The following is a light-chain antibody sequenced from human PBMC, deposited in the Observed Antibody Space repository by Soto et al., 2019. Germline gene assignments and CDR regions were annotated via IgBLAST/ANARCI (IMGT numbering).Light chain of an antibody. J-gene: IGLJ1*01. CDR1: SSDVGGYNY. V-gene: IGLV2-11*01. CDR2: DVS. CDR3: CSYAGSYTYV. Sequence: QSVLTQLRSVSGSPGQSVTISCTVTSSDVGGYNYVSWYQQHPGKAPKLMIYDVSKQPSGVPDRFSGSKSGNTASLSISGLQAEDEADYYCCSYAGSYTYVFGTGTKVTVL.